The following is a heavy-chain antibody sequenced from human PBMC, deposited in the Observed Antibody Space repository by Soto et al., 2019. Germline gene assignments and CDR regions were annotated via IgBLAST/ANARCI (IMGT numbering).Heavy chain of an antibody. J-gene: IGHJ6*02. D-gene: IGHD3-3*01. CDR3: ARGTIFGVNMDV. Sequence: PGGSLRPSCAASGSTFISYSMTWVRKAPGKGLEWVSYISSSSSTIYYADSVKGRFTISRDNAKNSLYLQMNSLRAEDTAVYYCARGTIFGVNMDVWGQGTTVTVSS. CDR1: GSTFISYS. V-gene: IGHV3-48*01. CDR2: ISSSSSTI.